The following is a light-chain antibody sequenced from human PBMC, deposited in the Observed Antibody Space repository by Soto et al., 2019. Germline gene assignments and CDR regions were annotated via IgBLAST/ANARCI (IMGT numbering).Light chain of an antibody. V-gene: IGKV3-15*01. CDR1: HGIGTA. Sequence: EIVMTQSPATLSVSPGEGATLSCRASHGIGTALAWYQQKPGQTPRLLLYGASIRATGVPARFSRSASGTEFTLTITSLQSEDFAVYYCQHYSYWPLTVGGGTKVESK. J-gene: IGKJ4*01. CDR3: QHYSYWPLT. CDR2: GAS.